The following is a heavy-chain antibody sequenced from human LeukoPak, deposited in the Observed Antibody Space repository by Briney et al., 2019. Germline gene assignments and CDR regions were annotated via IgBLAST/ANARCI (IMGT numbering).Heavy chain of an antibody. CDR3: VRGDDGDYTFDY. V-gene: IGHV5-51*01. J-gene: IGHJ4*02. Sequence: GGGLQSSSKGAGCGFTNYWIGWGGRMPGKGGGWRGINYSGDCDTRYSPYFQGQGTISADNSISPAYLQWSRLKASDTTMYYCVRGDDGDYTFDYWRQGTLVTVSS. CDR2: NYSGDCDT. D-gene: IGHD4-17*01. CDR1: GCGFTNYW.